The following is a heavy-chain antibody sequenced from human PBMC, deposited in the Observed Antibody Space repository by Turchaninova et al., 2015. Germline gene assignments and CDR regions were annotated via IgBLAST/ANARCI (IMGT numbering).Heavy chain of an antibody. CDR3: ARDLTAAAGTSDAFDI. Sequence: QLQLQESGPGLVKPSETLSLTCTVSGGSISSGDYYWGWIRQPPGKGLEWIGTIYYSGRTYYNPSLKSRVTISIDTSRNQFSLKLTSVTAADTAVYYWARDLTAAAGTSDAFDIWGQGTMVTVSS. CDR1: GGSISSGDYY. D-gene: IGHD6-13*01. J-gene: IGHJ3*02. CDR2: IYYSGRT. V-gene: IGHV4-39*07.